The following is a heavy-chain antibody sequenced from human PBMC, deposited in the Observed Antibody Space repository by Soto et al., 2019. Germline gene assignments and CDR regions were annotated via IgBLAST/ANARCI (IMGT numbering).Heavy chain of an antibody. D-gene: IGHD3-22*01. Sequence: GESLKISCKGSGYSFAGYWITWVRQKPGKGLEWMGRIDPSDSQTYYSPSFRGHVTISVTKSITTVFLQWSSLRASDTAMYYCARQIYDSDTGPNFQYYFDSWGHGTPATVSS. V-gene: IGHV5-10-1*01. CDR1: GYSFAGYW. J-gene: IGHJ4*01. CDR2: IDPSDSQT. CDR3: ARQIYDSDTGPNFQYYFDS.